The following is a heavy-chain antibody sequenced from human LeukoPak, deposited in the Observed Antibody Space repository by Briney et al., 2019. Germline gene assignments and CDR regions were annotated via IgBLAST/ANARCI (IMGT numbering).Heavy chain of an antibody. J-gene: IGHJ4*02. CDR1: GFTFDKYG. CDR3: ARDRGYSGYDPTYYYDSSGYYFDY. V-gene: IGHV3-20*04. D-gene: IGHD3-22*01. CDR2: INWNGGST. Sequence: GGSLRLSCAASGFTFDKYGMSWVGQAPGKRLEWVSGINWNGGSTGYADSVKGRFTISRDNAKNSLYLQMNSLRAEDTALYYCARDRGYSGYDPTYYYDSSGYYFDYWGQGTLVTVSS.